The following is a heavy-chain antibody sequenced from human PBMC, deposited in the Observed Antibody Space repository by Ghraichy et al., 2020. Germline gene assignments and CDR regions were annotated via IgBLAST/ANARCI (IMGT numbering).Heavy chain of an antibody. J-gene: IGHJ4*02. Sequence: RGSLRLSCAASGFTFNNAWMIWVRQAPGKGLEWVGRIKSKTDGGTTDYAAPVKGRFTISRDDSKNTVYLQMNSLKTEDTAVYYCTADYVPPQTPDYWGQGTLVTVSS. CDR3: TADYVPPQTPDY. CDR2: IKSKTDGGTT. V-gene: IGHV3-15*01. D-gene: IGHD3-16*01. CDR1: GFTFNNAW.